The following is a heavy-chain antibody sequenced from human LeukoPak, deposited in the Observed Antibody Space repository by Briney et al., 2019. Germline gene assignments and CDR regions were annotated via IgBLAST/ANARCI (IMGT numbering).Heavy chain of an antibody. CDR3: ASTDYGEPRSGMDV. D-gene: IGHD4-17*01. CDR2: IYTSGST. J-gene: IGHJ6*04. V-gene: IGHV4-4*07. CDR1: GGSISSYY. Sequence: SETLSLTCTVSGGSISSYYWSWIRQPAGKGLEWIGRIYTSGSTNYNPSLKSRVTMSVDTSKNQFSLKLSSVTAADTAVYYCASTDYGEPRSGMDVWGRGTTVTVSS.